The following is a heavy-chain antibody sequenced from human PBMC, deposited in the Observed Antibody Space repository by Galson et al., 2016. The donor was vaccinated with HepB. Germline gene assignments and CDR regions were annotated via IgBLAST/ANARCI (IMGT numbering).Heavy chain of an antibody. CDR3: AHRRTSADYGSGKDHYFDY. CDR1: GFSLSSSGVG. CDR2: INWNDDK. J-gene: IGHJ4*02. Sequence: PALVKPTQTLTLTCTFSGFSLSSSGVGVGWIRQSPGKALEWLALINWNDDKRYSPSLKSRLTITKDTSKNQVVLTLTNMDPVDTATYYCAHRRTSADYGSGKDHYFDYWGQGTLVTVSS. V-gene: IGHV2-5*01. D-gene: IGHD3-10*01.